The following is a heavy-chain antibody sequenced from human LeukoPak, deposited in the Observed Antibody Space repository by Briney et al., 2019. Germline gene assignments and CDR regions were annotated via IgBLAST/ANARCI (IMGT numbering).Heavy chain of an antibody. V-gene: IGHV3-30*02. Sequence: GGSLRLSCTASGFTFSNSGMHWVRQAPGKGLEWVAFIRYDGSNEFYVDSVKGRFTISRDNSMNTLNLQMSSLRPEDTAVYYCARSVAGITRFDPWGQGTLVTVSS. J-gene: IGHJ5*02. D-gene: IGHD6-19*01. CDR3: ARSVAGITRFDP. CDR2: IRYDGSNE. CDR1: GFTFSNSG.